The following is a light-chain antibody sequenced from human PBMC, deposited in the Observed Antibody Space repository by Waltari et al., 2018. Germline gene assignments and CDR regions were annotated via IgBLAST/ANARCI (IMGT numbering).Light chain of an antibody. CDR2: DVT. Sequence: QSALTQPASVSGSPVQLFTISSTGTRRVVAVYTYVCWYQPNPGKAPKLMIYDVTKRPSGVSDRFSGSKSGNTASLTISGLQAEDEADYYCCSYTTSSAWVFGGGTKLTVL. V-gene: IGLV2-14*01. J-gene: IGLJ3*02. CDR3: CSYTTSSAWV. CDR1: RRVVAVYTY.